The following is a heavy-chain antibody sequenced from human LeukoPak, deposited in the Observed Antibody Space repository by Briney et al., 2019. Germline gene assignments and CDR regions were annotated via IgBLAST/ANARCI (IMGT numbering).Heavy chain of an antibody. V-gene: IGHV2-5*02. J-gene: IGHJ4*02. CDR2: IYRDDDK. CDR3: AHRHKQWLALNY. Sequence: SGPTLVKPTQTLTLTCTFSGFSLSTSGVGVGWIRQPPGKALEWLALIYRDDDKRYSPSLKSRLTITKDTSKNQVVLTMTNMDPVDTATYYCAHRHKQWLALNYWGQGTLVTVSS. D-gene: IGHD6-19*01. CDR1: GFSLSTSGVG.